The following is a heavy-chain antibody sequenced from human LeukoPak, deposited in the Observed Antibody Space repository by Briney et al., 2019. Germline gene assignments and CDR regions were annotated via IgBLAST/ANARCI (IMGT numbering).Heavy chain of an antibody. J-gene: IGHJ4*02. CDR3: ARVSSLAAAGTTDY. V-gene: IGHV3-11*06. CDR1: GFTFSDYY. CDR2: ISSSSTDT. Sequence: SGGSLRLSCAASGFTFSDYYMSWIRQAPGKGLEWVPYISSSSTDTKYADSVKGRFTISRDNAKSSLYLQMNSLRAEDTAVYYCARVSSLAAAGTTDYWGQGTLVTVSS. D-gene: IGHD6-13*01.